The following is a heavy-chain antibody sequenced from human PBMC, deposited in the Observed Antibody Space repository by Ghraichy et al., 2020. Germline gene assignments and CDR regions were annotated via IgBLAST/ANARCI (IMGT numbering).Heavy chain of an antibody. CDR2: IWYDGSNK. V-gene: IGHV3-33*01. CDR3: ARVTSDWSLDY. J-gene: IGHJ4*02. Sequence: LSLTCVVSGFTFSSSGMHWVRLAPGKGLEWVAIIWYDGSNKYYADSVKGRFTISRDNSKNTLYLQMNSLRAEDTAVYYCARVTSDWSLDYWGQGTLVTVSS. D-gene: IGHD6-19*01. CDR1: GFTFSSSG.